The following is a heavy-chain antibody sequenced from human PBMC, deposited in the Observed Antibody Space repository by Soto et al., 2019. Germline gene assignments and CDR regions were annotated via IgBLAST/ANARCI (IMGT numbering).Heavy chain of an antibody. Sequence: ASVKVSFKTSRYTFTSYDIYWGRQATGQGLEWMGWLNPNTGNSGYAQKFQGRITVTSDTSINTVHMELSSLRSEDTAVYYCARRAETNGWNGFGADKYYFDFWGQGTLVTVSS. D-gene: IGHD1-1*01. J-gene: IGHJ4*02. CDR3: ARRAETNGWNGFGADKYYFDF. CDR2: LNPNTGNS. CDR1: RYTFTSYD. V-gene: IGHV1-8*01.